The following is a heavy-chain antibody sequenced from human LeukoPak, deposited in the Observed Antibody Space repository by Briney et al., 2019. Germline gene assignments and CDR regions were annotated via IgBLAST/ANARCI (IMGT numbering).Heavy chain of an antibody. J-gene: IGHJ4*02. Sequence: PGRSLRLSCAASGFTFSSYGMHWVRQAPGKGLEWVAVISYDGSNKYYADSVKGRFTISRDNSKNTLYLQMNSLRAEDTAVYYCARPPTYCITTGCQFDYWGQGTLVTVSS. CDR3: ARPPTYCITTGCQFDY. CDR2: ISYDGSNK. V-gene: IGHV3-30*03. CDR1: GFTFSSYG. D-gene: IGHD2-2*01.